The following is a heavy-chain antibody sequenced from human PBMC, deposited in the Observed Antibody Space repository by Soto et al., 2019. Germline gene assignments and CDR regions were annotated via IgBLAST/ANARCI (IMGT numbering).Heavy chain of an antibody. CDR1: GCIFSHYG. V-gene: IGHV3-33*01. Sequence: QVQMVESGGGVVQPGTSLRLSCKVSGCIFSHYGFSWVRQAPGKGLEWVAFIWHDGSKKYYADSVKGRSTVSRDSSKSTVCLEMDSLRADDTAVYFCARDWWDGRYCVGEGACVGDYWSQGTMVTVSS. CDR2: IWHDGSKK. J-gene: IGHJ3*01. D-gene: IGHD2-21*01. CDR3: ARDWWDGRYCVGEGACVGDY.